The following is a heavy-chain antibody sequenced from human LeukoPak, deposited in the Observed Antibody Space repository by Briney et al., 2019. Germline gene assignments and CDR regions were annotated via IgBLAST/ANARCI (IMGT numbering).Heavy chain of an antibody. CDR3: AKDLTGGGY. V-gene: IGHV3-74*01. Sequence: GGSLRLSCEASGFTFSSYWMHWVRQAPGKGLVWVSRINSDASSTSYADSVEGRFSISRDNAKNTLYLQMNSLRAEDTAVYYCAKDLTGGGYWGQGTRVTVSS. D-gene: IGHD1-1*01. J-gene: IGHJ4*02. CDR2: INSDASST. CDR1: GFTFSSYW.